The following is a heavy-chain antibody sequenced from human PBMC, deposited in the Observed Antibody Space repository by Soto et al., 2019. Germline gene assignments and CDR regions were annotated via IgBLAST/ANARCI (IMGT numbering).Heavy chain of an antibody. Sequence: GESLKIFCKGPGYSFTSYWIGWGRQMPGKGWDWMGIIYPGDSDTKYSPSMQGQATISADKSISTAYLQWSSLKASDTAMYYCARVNKIAVAGISAYYGMDVWGQGTTVTVSS. CDR1: GYSFTSYW. V-gene: IGHV5-51*01. CDR2: IYPGDSDT. D-gene: IGHD6-19*01. J-gene: IGHJ6*02. CDR3: ARVNKIAVAGISAYYGMDV.